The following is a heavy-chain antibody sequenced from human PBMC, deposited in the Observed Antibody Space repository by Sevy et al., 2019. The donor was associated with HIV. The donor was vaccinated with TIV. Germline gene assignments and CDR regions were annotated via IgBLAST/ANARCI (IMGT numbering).Heavy chain of an antibody. CDR1: GFTFSDYY. Sequence: GESLKISCAASGFTFSDYYMGWFRQAPGKGLEWVSYISSSGALVFYADSVEGRFTISRDNAKNSLFLQMNSLRAEDTAIYYRARAGDDYCTESDCNKNWFDPWGQGTLVTVSS. CDR3: ARAGDDYCTESDCNKNWFDP. J-gene: IGHJ5*02. D-gene: IGHD2-8*02. CDR2: ISSSGALV. V-gene: IGHV3-11*01.